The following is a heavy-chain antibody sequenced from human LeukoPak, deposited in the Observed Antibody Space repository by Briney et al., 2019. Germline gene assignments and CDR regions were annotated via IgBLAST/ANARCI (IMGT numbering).Heavy chain of an antibody. J-gene: IGHJ5*02. CDR2: IYYSGST. D-gene: IGHD2-2*02. CDR1: GGSISSGDYY. CDR3: ARVVVVVPAAIQGDNWFDP. V-gene: IGHV4-30-4*08. Sequence: SETLSLTCTVSGGSISSGDYYWSWIRQPPGKGLEWIGYIYYSGSTYYNPSLKSRVTISVYTSKNQFSLKLSSVTAADMAVYYFARVVVVVPAAIQGDNWFDPWGQGTLVTVSS.